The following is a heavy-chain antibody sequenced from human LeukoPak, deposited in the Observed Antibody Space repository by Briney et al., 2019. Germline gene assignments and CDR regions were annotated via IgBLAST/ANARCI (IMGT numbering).Heavy chain of an antibody. V-gene: IGHV3-64*01. Sequence: RSGGSLRLSCAASGFTFSSYAMHWVRQAPGKGLEYVSAISSNGGSTYYANSVKGRFTISRDNSKNTLYLQMGSLRAEDMAVYYCATVPDSSGYYSRWAFDIWGQGTMVTVSS. CDR3: ATVPDSSGYYSRWAFDI. J-gene: IGHJ3*02. D-gene: IGHD3-22*01. CDR2: ISSNGGST. CDR1: GFTFSSYA.